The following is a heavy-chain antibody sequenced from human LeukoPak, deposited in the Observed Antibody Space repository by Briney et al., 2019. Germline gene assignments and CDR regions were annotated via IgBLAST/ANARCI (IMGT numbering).Heavy chain of an antibody. D-gene: IGHD6-19*01. CDR1: GYTFTSYY. CDR3: ARDSVRGIAVADTYYYYYYGMDV. J-gene: IGHJ6*02. V-gene: IGHV1-46*01. CDR2: INPSGGST. Sequence: ASVKVSCKASGYTFTSYYMHWVRQAPGQGLEWMGIINPSGGSTSYAQKLQGRVTMTRDTSTSTVYMELSSLRSEDTAVYYCARDSVRGIAVADTYYYYYYGMDVWGQGTTVTVSS.